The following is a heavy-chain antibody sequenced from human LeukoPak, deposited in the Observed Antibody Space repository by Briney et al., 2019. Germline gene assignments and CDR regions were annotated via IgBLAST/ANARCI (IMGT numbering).Heavy chain of an antibody. CDR1: AFTFSSYA. V-gene: IGHV3-23*01. CDR3: AKDCSSTSCYDY. Sequence: GGSLRLSCAASAFTFSSYAMSWVRPAPGKGLEWVSAISGSGGSTYYADSVKGRFTISRDNSKNTLYLQMNSLRAEDTAVYYCAKDCSSTSCYDYWGQGTLVTVSS. CDR2: ISGSGGST. D-gene: IGHD2-2*01. J-gene: IGHJ4*02.